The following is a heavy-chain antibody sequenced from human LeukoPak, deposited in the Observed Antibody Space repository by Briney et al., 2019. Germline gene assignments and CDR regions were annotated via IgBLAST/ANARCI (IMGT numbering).Heavy chain of an antibody. D-gene: IGHD2-21*01. CDR1: GFTFSSYG. Sequence: GALRLSCAASGFTFSSYGMHWVRQAPGKGLEWVAFIRYDGSNKYYADSVKGRFTISRDNLKNTLYLQMNSLRAEDTAVYYCAKIRHGGDCFDDWGQGTLVTVSS. CDR2: IRYDGSNK. CDR3: AKIRHGGDCFDD. J-gene: IGHJ4*02. V-gene: IGHV3-30*02.